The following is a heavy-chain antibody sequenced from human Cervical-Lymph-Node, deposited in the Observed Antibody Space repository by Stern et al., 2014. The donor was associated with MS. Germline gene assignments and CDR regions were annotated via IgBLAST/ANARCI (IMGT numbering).Heavy chain of an antibody. D-gene: IGHD2-15*01. CDR3: ASALILYYGMDV. J-gene: IGHJ6*02. V-gene: IGHV3-33*01. CDR2: IWYDGSNK. Sequence: VQLVESGGGVVQPGRSLRLSCAASGFTFSSYGMHWVRQAPGKGLEWVAVIWYDGSNKYYADSVKGRFTISRDNSKNTLYLQMNSLRAEDTAVYYCASALILYYGMDVWGQGTTVTVSS. CDR1: GFTFSSYG.